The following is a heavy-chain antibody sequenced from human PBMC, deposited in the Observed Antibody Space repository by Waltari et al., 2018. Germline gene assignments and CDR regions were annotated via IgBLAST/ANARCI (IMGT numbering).Heavy chain of an antibody. D-gene: IGHD2-2*02. V-gene: IGHV4-34*01. Sequence: QVQLQQWRAGLLKPSETLSLTCAVYGGSFSGYYWSWIRQPPGKGLEWIGEINHSGSTNYHPSLKSRVTISVDTSKNQFSLKLSSVTAADTAVYYCARGRAGYCSSTSCYTHLDYWGQGTLVTVSS. J-gene: IGHJ4*02. CDR1: GGSFSGYY. CDR3: ARGRAGYCSSTSCYTHLDY. CDR2: INHSGST.